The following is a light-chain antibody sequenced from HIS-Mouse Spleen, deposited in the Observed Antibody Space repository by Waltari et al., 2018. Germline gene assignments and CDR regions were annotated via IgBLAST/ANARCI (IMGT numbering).Light chain of an antibody. J-gene: IGKJ1*01. CDR2: AAS. CDR3: QQLNSYPPT. Sequence: DIQLTQSPSFLSASVGDRVTLTCRARQGISSYLAWYQQKQGKAPKLLIYAASTLQSGVPSRFSGSGSGTEFTLTISSLQPEDFATYYCQQLNSYPPTFGKGTKVEIK. CDR1: QGISSY. V-gene: IGKV1-9*01.